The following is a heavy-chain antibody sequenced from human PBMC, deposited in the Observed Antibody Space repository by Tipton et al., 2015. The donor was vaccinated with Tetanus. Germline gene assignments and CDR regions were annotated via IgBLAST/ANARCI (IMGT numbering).Heavy chain of an antibody. CDR3: ARIKRGVATRTYYYYGMDV. CDR2: ISHSGSS. D-gene: IGHD3-10*01. V-gene: IGHV4-34*01. Sequence: TLSLTCTVSGGSFSLYYWNWVRQSPGKGLEWIGEISHSGSSSYSPSLKSRVTISVDTSKNQFPLKLSSVTAADTAVYYCARIKRGVATRTYYYYGMDVWGQGTTVTVSS. J-gene: IGHJ6*02. CDR1: GGSFSLYY.